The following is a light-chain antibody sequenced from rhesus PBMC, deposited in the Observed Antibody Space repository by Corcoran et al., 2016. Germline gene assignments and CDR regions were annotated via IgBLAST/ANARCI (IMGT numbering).Light chain of an antibody. J-gene: IGKJ2*01. CDR3: QQSSNLYS. V-gene: IGKV3-24*04. CDR2: GAS. Sequence: ETVVTQSPATLSLSPGERATLSCRASQSVGSYLAWYQPKPGQAPRLLIYGASSRDTGIPDRFSGSWSGTDFTLTISSLEPEDVGVYYCQQSSNLYSFGQGTKVEIK. CDR1: QSVGSY.